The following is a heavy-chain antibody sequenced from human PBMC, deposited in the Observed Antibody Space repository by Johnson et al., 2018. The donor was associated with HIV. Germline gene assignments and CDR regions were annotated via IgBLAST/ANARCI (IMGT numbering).Heavy chain of an antibody. J-gene: IGHJ3*02. CDR2: VNWNGGST. CDR3: AVNMGYNYDDSSGHTAGYDAFDM. D-gene: IGHD3-22*01. CDR1: GFTFDDFG. Sequence: VQLVESGGGVVLPGGSPRLCCAASGFTFDDFGMSWVRQAPGKGLEWVSNVNWNGGSTGYADSVKGRFTISRYNAKNSLYLQMNSLRDEDTALFYWAVNMGYNYDDSSGHTAGYDAFDMWGQGTMVTGSS. V-gene: IGHV3-20*04.